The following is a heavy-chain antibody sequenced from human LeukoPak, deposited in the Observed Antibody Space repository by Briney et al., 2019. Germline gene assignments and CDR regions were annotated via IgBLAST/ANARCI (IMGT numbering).Heavy chain of an antibody. Sequence: ASVKVSCKASGYTFTSYGISWVRQAPGQGLEWMGWISAYNGNTNYAQKLQGRVTMTTDTSTSTAYMELRSLRSDDTAVYYCARDRGTGGYYYYYMDVWGKGTTVTVSS. V-gene: IGHV1-18*01. CDR1: GYTFTSYG. D-gene: IGHD3-10*01. CDR2: ISAYNGNT. CDR3: ARDRGTGGYYYYYMDV. J-gene: IGHJ6*03.